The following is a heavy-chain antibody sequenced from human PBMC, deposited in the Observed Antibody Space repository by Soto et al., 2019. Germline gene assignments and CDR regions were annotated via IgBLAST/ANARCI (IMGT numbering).Heavy chain of an antibody. D-gene: IGHD3-22*01. V-gene: IGHV3-30*18. J-gene: IGHJ3*02. CDR2: ISYDGSNE. Sequence: GGPLRLSSAASGFTSSSYGMHYVRQAPGKGLEWVAVISYDGSNEYYADSVKGRFTISRDNSKNTLYLQMNSLRAEDTAVYYCAKDLSGSGYYHAFDIWGQGTMVTVSS. CDR1: GFTSSSYG. CDR3: AKDLSGSGYYHAFDI.